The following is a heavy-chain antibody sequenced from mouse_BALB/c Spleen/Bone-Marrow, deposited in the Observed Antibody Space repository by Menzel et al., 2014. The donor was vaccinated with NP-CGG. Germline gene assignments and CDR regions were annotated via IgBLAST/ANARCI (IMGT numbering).Heavy chain of an antibody. Sequence: QVQLQQSGPGLVAPSQSLSITCTVSGFSLTSYGVHWVRQPPGKGLEWLGVIWAGGSTNYNSALMSRLSISKDNSKSQVFLKMSSLQTDDTAVYYCARDYGSSYYAMDYWGQGTSVTVSS. D-gene: IGHD1-1*01. J-gene: IGHJ4*01. V-gene: IGHV2-9*02. CDR3: ARDYGSSYYAMDY. CDR1: GFSLTSYG. CDR2: IWAGGST.